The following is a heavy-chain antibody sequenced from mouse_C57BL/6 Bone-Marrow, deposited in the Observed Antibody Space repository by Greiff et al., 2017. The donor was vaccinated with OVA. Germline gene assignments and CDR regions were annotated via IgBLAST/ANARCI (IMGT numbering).Heavy chain of an antibody. J-gene: IGHJ1*03. CDR1: GFTFTDYG. V-gene: IGHV5-17*01. CDR3: ARVYRQGYFDV. Sequence: EVKLVESGAGLVKPGASLKLSCAASGFTFTDYGMHWVRQAPEKGLEWVAYISRGSSTIYYADTVKGRFTISRDNAKNTLFLQMTSLRSEDAAMYYCARVYRQGYFDVWGTGTTVTVSS. D-gene: IGHD2-1*01. CDR2: ISRGSSTI.